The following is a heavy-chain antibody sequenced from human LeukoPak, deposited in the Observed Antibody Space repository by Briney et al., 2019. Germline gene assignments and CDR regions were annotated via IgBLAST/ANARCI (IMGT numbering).Heavy chain of an antibody. V-gene: IGHV3-30*18. J-gene: IGHJ4*02. Sequence: GGSLRLSCAASGFTFSSYGMHWVRQAPGKGLEWVAVISYDGSNKYYADSVKGRLTISRDNSKNTLYLQMNSLRAEDTAVYYCAKEGGYSYGTLDYWGQGTLVTVSS. CDR1: GFTFSSYG. CDR2: ISYDGSNK. D-gene: IGHD5-18*01. CDR3: AKEGGYSYGTLDY.